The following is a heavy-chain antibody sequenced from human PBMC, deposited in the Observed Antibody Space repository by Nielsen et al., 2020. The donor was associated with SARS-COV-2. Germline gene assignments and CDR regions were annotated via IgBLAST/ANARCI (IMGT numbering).Heavy chain of an antibody. Sequence: SVKVSCKASGGTFSSYAISWVRQAPGQGLEWMGGIIPIFGTANYAQKFQGRVTITADESTSTAYMELSSLRSEDTAVYYCARDSVDTAMATYAFDIWGQGTMVTVSS. CDR1: GGTFSSYA. V-gene: IGHV1-69*13. CDR3: ARDSVDTAMATYAFDI. CDR2: IIPIFGTA. D-gene: IGHD5-18*01. J-gene: IGHJ3*02.